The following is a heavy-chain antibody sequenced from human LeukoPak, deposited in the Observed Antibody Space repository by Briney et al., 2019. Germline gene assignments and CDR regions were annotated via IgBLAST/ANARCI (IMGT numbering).Heavy chain of an antibody. CDR1: GFTFSNYW. V-gene: IGHV3-74*01. Sequence: GGSLRLSCAASGFTFSNYWMSWVGQAPGKGLVWVSRTNSDGSSRHYADSVKGRFTISRDNAKNTLHLQMTSLRAEDTAVYYCARGGPDSSDYSSLFDYWGRGIVVSVSS. CDR3: ARGGPDSSDYSSLFDY. D-gene: IGHD3-22*01. J-gene: IGHJ4*02. CDR2: TNSDGSSR.